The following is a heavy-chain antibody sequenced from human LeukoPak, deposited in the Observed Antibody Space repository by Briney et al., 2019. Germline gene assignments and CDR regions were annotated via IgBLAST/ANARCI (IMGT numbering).Heavy chain of an antibody. D-gene: IGHD3-3*01. CDR3: ARDGPDYDFWSGSWQIDAFDI. V-gene: IGHV4-61*02. J-gene: IGHJ3*02. CDR2: IYTSGST. CDR1: GGSISSGSYY. Sequence: SETLSLTCTVSGGSISSGSYYWSWIRQPAGKGLEWIGRIYTSGSTNYNPSLKSRVTISVDTSKNQFSLKLSSVTAADTAVYYCARDGPDYDFWSGSWQIDAFDIWGQGTMVTVSS.